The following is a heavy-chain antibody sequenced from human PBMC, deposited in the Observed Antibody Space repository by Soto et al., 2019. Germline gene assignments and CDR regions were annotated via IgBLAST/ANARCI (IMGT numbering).Heavy chain of an antibody. CDR3: ARDRPERGKDV. CDR1: GGTFSSSA. V-gene: IGHV1-69*06. J-gene: IGHJ6*04. CDR2: IIPVFGTA. Sequence: QVQLVQSGAEVKKPGSSVKVSCKASGGTFSSSAISWVRQAPGQVLEWMGAIIPVFGTAHYAQKFQGRVTITADKPTSTASMDLSRLRSEDTAVYYGARDRPERGKDVWGKGTTVTVSS.